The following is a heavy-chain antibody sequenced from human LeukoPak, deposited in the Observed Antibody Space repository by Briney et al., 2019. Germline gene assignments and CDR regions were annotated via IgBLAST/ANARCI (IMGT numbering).Heavy chain of an antibody. Sequence: SQTLSLTCAVSGGSISSGGYSWSWIRQQPGKGLEWIGYIYHSGSTYYNPSLKSRVTISVDRSKNQFSLKLSSVTAADTAVYYCARAGSYYDKGFDPWGQGTLVTVSS. CDR3: ARAGSYYDKGFDP. CDR2: IYHSGST. J-gene: IGHJ5*02. V-gene: IGHV4-30-2*01. CDR1: GGSISSGGYS. D-gene: IGHD3-22*01.